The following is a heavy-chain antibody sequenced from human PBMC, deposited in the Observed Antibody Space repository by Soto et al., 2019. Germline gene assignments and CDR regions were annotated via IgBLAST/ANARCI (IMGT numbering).Heavy chain of an antibody. D-gene: IGHD3-16*02. V-gene: IGHV3-21*06. J-gene: IGHJ4*02. CDR2: LSSGSRCV. CDR3: VRGGSSRSY. Sequence: GGSLRLSCTASGFTFSNYIMTWVRQAPGKGLEWVSSLSSGSRCVYYADSVKGRFTISRDDAKNSVYLQMNSLRAEDAAVYYCVRGGSSRSYWGQGSRVTVSS. CDR1: GFTFSNYI.